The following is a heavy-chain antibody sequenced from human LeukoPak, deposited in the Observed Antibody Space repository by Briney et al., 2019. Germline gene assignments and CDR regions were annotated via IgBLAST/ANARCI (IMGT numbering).Heavy chain of an antibody. CDR2: ISSSSSYI. V-gene: IGHV3-21*01. D-gene: IGHD3-9*01. CDR1: GLTFSSYS. CDR3: ARAYYDILTHYYGMDV. Sequence: SGGSLRLSCAASGLTFSSYSMNWVRQAPGKGLEWVSSISSSSSYIYYADSVKGRFTISRDNAKNSLYLQMNSLRAEDTAVYYCARAYYDILTHYYGMDVWGQGTTVTVSS. J-gene: IGHJ6*02.